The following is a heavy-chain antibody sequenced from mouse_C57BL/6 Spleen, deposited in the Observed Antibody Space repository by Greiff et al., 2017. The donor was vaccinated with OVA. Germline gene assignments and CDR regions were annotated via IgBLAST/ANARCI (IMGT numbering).Heavy chain of an antibody. Sequence: QVQLQQSGAELVRPGTSVKVSCKASGYAFTNYLIEWVKQRPGQGLEWIGVINPGSGGTNYNEKFKGKATLTADKSSSTAYMQLSSLTSEDFAVYFCARVSYYYGDYWGQGTTLTVSS. D-gene: IGHD1-1*01. V-gene: IGHV1-54*01. CDR3: ARVSYYYGDY. CDR2: INPGSGGT. J-gene: IGHJ2*01. CDR1: GYAFTNYL.